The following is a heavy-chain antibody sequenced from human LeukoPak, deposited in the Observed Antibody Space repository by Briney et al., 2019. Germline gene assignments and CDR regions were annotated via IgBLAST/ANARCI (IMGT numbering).Heavy chain of an antibody. V-gene: IGHV1-46*01. D-gene: IGHD3-10*01. CDR3: VREMVPQKGVGDFDY. J-gene: IGHJ4*02. CDR1: GYTFTSYY. CDR2: INPSGGST. Sequence: ASVKVSCKASGYTFTSYYMHWVRQAPGQGLEWMGIINPSGGSTSYAQKFQGRVTMTRDTSTSTVYMELSSLRSEDTAVYYCVREMVPQKGVGDFDYWGQGTLVTVSS.